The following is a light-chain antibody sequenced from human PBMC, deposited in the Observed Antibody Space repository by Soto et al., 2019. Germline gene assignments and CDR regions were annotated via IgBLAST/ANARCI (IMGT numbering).Light chain of an antibody. CDR1: DIGSKS. J-gene: IGLJ2*01. CDR2: YEI. CDR3: HVWDSDTNHVV. V-gene: IGLV3-21*01. Sequence: SYELTQPPSVSVAPGMTARITYGGNDIGSKSVHWYQQKPGQAPVLVIYYEIDRPSGIPERFSGSNSGNTATLTITRVDAGDEADYYCHVWDSDTNHVVFGGGTKLTVL.